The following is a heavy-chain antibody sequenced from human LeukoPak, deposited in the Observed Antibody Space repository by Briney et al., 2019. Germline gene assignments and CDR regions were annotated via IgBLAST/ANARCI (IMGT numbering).Heavy chain of an antibody. J-gene: IGHJ4*02. CDR3: ARTRAPYYYASGSSDF. V-gene: IGHV7-4-1*02. Sequence: ASVKVSCKASGYTFTTYAMNWVPQAPGQGLEWMGWINTKTGSPNYAQGFTGRFVFSLDTSVSTAYLQITSLKAEDTAVYYCARTRAPYYYASGSSDFWGQGTLVTVSS. CDR2: INTKTGSP. CDR1: GYTFTTYA. D-gene: IGHD3-10*01.